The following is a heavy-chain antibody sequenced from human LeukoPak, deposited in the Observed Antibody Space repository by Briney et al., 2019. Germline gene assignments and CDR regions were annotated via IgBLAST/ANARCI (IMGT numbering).Heavy chain of an antibody. D-gene: IGHD1-14*01. CDR1: GFTFGGYG. J-gene: IGHJ4*02. CDR2: IAYDGSRA. Sequence: GRSLRLSCAGSGFTFGGYGMHWFRQTPGKGLEWVAVIAYDGSRAFYADSVKGRFTISRDNSKNTMSVQMDDLRAEDAAVYYCTRYNNDHFDYWGQGTLVTVSS. CDR3: TRYNNDHFDY. V-gene: IGHV3-33*01.